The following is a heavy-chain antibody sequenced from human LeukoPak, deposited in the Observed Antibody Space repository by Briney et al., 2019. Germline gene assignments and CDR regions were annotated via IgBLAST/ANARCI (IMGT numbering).Heavy chain of an antibody. J-gene: IGHJ4*02. CDR3: ASHTYYYSSGSFAY. Sequence: GASVKVSCKASGYTFTSYDINWVRQATGQGPEWMGWMNPSSGNTGYAQRFQGRVTMTRDTSINTAYLELSSLRSEDPAVYYCASHTYYYSSGSFAYWGQGPLVTVSS. CDR1: GYTFTSYD. D-gene: IGHD3-10*01. V-gene: IGHV1-8*01. CDR2: MNPSSGNT.